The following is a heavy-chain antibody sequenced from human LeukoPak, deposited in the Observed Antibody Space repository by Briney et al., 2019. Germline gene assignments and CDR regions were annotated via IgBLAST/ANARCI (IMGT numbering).Heavy chain of an antibody. D-gene: IGHD6-19*01. CDR2: IYSSGST. J-gene: IGHJ4*02. Sequence: PSETLSLTCTVSGGSISTYYYSWIRQPAGKGLEWIGRIYSSGSTNYIPSLKSRVTMSVETSKNQFSLILSSVTASDTAVYYCARKNSGGWYFDYWGQGTLVTVSS. CDR3: ARKNSGGWYFDY. CDR1: GGSISTYY. V-gene: IGHV4-4*07.